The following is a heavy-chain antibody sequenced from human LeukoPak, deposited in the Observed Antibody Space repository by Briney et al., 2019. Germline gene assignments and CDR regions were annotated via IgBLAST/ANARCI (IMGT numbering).Heavy chain of an antibody. CDR3: TRMDY. Sequence: PSETLSLTCTVSGGSMSNYYWSWIRQPPGKGLEWIGFIYYSGSTNYNPSLESRVTMSIDTSKNQFSLKVRSVTAADTDVYYCTRMDYWGQGTLVTVSS. V-gene: IGHV4-59*01. CDR2: IYYSGST. J-gene: IGHJ4*02. CDR1: GGSMSNYY.